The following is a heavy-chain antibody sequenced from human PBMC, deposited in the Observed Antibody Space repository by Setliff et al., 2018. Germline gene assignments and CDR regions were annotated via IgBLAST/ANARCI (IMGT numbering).Heavy chain of an antibody. J-gene: IGHJ6*02. CDR2: IKQDGSEK. CDR1: GFTFSRYW. V-gene: IGHV3-7*01. CDR3: ARDHAYGSRFYYYYYGMDV. D-gene: IGHD3-10*01. Sequence: GGSLRLSCAASGFTFSRYWMSWVRQAPGKGLEWVANIKQDGSEKYYVDSVKGRFTISRDNVKNSLYLQMNSLRAEDTAVYYCARDHAYGSRFYYYYYGMDVWGQGTTVTVSS.